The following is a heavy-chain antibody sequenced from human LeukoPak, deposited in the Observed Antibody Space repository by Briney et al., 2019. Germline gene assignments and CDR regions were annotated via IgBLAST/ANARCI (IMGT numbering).Heavy chain of an antibody. CDR1: XFTFITYG. CDR3: TRGYGSFDN. V-gene: IGHV3-30*03. J-gene: IGHJ4*02. CDR2: ISYDGNEK. Sequence: PGRSLRLSGAASXFTFITYGMHWVRQAPGKGLEWVAIISYDGNEKYYADSVKGRFTISRDNSKNTLYLQMNSLIADDTAVYYCTRGYGSFDNWGQGTLVIVSS. D-gene: IGHD3-10*01.